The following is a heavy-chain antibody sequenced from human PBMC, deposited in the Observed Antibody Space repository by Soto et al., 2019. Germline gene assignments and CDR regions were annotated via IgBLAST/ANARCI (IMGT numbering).Heavy chain of an antibody. V-gene: IGHV3-74*01. D-gene: IGHD1-1*01. J-gene: IGHJ4*01. CDR2: IGPDGGNI. CDR3: LRDNNWSLDY. CDR1: GFIFSSHW. Sequence: GGSLRLSCAPSGFIFSSHWMHWVRQAPGKGLEGVSHIGPDGGNIWEADSVKGRFTSSRDNARNRLYPQMNRLRDEDTAIYACLRDNNWSLDYWGQEIQVAVSS.